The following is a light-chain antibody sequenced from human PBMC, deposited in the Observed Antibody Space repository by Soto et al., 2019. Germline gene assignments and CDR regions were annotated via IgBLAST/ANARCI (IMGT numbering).Light chain of an antibody. CDR2: GAS. Sequence: ETVLTESPGTLYLSPGERATLSCRASQSVSSSYLAWYQQKPGQAPRLLIYGASSRATGLPDRFSGSGSGSDFTLTISRLEPEEFTVYCCQQYGRSSLTFGGGSKVDIK. CDR3: QQYGRSSLT. V-gene: IGKV3-20*01. J-gene: IGKJ4*01. CDR1: QSVSSSY.